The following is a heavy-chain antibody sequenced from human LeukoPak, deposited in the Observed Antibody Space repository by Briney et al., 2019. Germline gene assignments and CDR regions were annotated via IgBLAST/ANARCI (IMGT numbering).Heavy chain of an antibody. J-gene: IGHJ4*02. V-gene: IGHV3-66*02. D-gene: IGHD3-16*01. CDR2: IYSGGST. CDR3: ARDSIGAFDY. Sequence: GGSLRLSCAASGFTVSSNYMSWVRQAPGKGLEWVSVIYSGGSTYYADSVKGRFTISRDNSKNTLYLQTNSLRAEDTAVYYCARDSIGAFDYWGQGTLVTVSS. CDR1: GFTVSSNY.